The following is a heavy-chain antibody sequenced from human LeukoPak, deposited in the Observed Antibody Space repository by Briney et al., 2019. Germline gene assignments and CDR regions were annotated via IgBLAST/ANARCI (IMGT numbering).Heavy chain of an antibody. CDR2: ISSSGSTT. D-gene: IGHD5-24*01. V-gene: IGHV3-48*03. J-gene: IGHJ4*02. CDR1: GFTFSSFD. CDR3: ACRDGYNFGD. Sequence: QPGGSLRLSCAASGFTFSSFDVNWVRQAPGEGLEWVSYISSSGSTTYYADSVKGRFTISRDNSKNTLYLQMNSLRAEDTAVYYCACRDGYNFGDWGQGTLVTVSS.